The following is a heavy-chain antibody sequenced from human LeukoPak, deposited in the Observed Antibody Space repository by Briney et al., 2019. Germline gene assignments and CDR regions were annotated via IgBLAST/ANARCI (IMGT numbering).Heavy chain of an antibody. CDR3: ARGPRVVVAAWNWFDP. J-gene: IGHJ5*02. V-gene: IGHV4-34*01. CDR1: GGSFSGYY. Sequence: SETLSLTCAVYGGSFSGYYWSWIRQPPGKGLEWIGEINHSGSTNYNPSLKSRVTISVDTSKNQFSLKLSSVTAADTAVYYCARGPRVVVAAWNWFDPWGQGTLVTVSS. CDR2: INHSGST. D-gene: IGHD2-15*01.